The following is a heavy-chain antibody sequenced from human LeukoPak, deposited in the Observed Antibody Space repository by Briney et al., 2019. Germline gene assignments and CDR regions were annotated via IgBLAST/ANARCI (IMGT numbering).Heavy chain of an antibody. D-gene: IGHD1-26*01. CDR3: ARVAGIRHGAPSY. V-gene: IGHV1-2*02. Sequence: ASVNVSCKASGYTFTGYYMHWVRQAPGQGREWMGWINPNSGGTNYAQKFQGRVTMTRDTSISTAYMELSRLRSDDTAVYYCARVAGIRHGAPSYWGQGTLVTVSS. CDR1: GYTFTGYY. CDR2: INPNSGGT. J-gene: IGHJ4*02.